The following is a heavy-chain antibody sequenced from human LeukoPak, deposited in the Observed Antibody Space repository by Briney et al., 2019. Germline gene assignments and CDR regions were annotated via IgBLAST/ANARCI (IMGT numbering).Heavy chain of an antibody. CDR2: IKEDGSQK. D-gene: IGHD3-22*01. J-gene: IGHJ3*02. V-gene: IGHV3-7*01. CDR1: GFTFRKYW. Sequence: GGSLRLSCAASGFTFRKYWMTWVRQAPGKGLEWVANIKEDGSQKSYVDPVKGRFIISRDNAENSLYLQMNSLRADDTAVYYCAKYQIGDNVRSGFDIWGRGTTVTVSS. CDR3: AKYQIGDNVRSGFDI.